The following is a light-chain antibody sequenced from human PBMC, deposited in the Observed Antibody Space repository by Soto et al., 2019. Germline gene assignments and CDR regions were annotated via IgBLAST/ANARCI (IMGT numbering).Light chain of an antibody. CDR2: KAS. Sequence: DILMTQSPSTLPASVGDRVTITCRASQSIGDWLAWYQQKPGKAPNLLIYKASTLESGVPSRFSGSGSGTEFTLTISSLQPDDFATYYCQQYDSYWAFGQGTKVDIK. V-gene: IGKV1-5*03. CDR3: QQYDSYWA. CDR1: QSIGDW. J-gene: IGKJ1*01.